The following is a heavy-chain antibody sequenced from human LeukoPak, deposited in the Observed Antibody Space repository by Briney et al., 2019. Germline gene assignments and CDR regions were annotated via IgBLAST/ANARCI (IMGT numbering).Heavy chain of an antibody. CDR1: GFSFSSYE. V-gene: IGHV3-48*03. J-gene: IGHJ5*02. CDR2: ISNTGRTI. Sequence: GGSLRLSCAASGFSFSSYEMNWVRQPPGKGLEWLSYISNTGRTIYYADSVRGRFTISRDNAKNSLYLQVNSLRAEDTAVYYCARAGGHCSSTPCYINWFDPWGQGTLVTVSS. D-gene: IGHD2-2*02. CDR3: ARAGGHCSSTPCYINWFDP.